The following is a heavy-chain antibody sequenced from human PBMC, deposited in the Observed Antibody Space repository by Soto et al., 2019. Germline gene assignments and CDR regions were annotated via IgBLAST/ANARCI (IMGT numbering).Heavy chain of an antibody. Sequence: EVQLVESGGGLVQPGGSLKLSCAASGFTFSGSAMHWVRQASGKGLEWVGRIRSKANSYATAYAASVKGRFTISRDDSKNTEYLQMNSLKTEDTAVYYCTRHSAGGIAAAGHDYWGQGTLVTVSS. J-gene: IGHJ4*02. V-gene: IGHV3-73*01. D-gene: IGHD6-13*01. CDR3: TRHSAGGIAAAGHDY. CDR2: IRSKANSYAT. CDR1: GFTFSGSA.